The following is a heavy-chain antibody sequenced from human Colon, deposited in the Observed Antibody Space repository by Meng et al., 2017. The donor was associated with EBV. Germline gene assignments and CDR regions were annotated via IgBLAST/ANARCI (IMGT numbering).Heavy chain of an antibody. CDR3: ARRRYYYGSGSYHSYYFDY. J-gene: IGHJ4*02. Sequence: QLPRHACGPGLVRPFEALSLTCIGSCGSISISSYYWGWIRQPPGKGLEWIGSIYYNGSTYYNPSLKSRVTISVDTSKNQFSLKLNSVTAADTAVYYCARRRYYYGSGSYHSYYFDYWGQGALVTVSS. D-gene: IGHD3-10*01. CDR2: IYYNGST. CDR1: CGSISISSYY. V-gene: IGHV4-39*01.